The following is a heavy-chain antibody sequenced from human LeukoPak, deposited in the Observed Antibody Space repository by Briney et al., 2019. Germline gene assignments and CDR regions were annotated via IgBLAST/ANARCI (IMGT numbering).Heavy chain of an antibody. CDR3: AREPTYTSSWYTSCDY. Sequence: SETLSLTCTVSGGSISSSSYYWGWIRQPPGKGLEWIGTIYYSESTYYNPSLKSRLTISLDTSKNQFFLKLSSVTAADTAVYYCAREPTYTSSWYTSCDYWGQGTLVTVSS. J-gene: IGHJ4*02. CDR2: IYYSEST. V-gene: IGHV4-39*02. CDR1: GGSISSSSYY. D-gene: IGHD6-13*01.